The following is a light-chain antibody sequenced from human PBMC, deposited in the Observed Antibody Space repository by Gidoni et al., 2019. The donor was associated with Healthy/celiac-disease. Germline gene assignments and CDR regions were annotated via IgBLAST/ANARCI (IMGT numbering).Light chain of an antibody. CDR1: SSDVGGYNY. CDR2: DVS. CDR3: SSYTSSSTLVV. V-gene: IGLV2-14*03. J-gene: IGLJ2*01. Sequence: QSALTQPASVSGSPGQSITISCTGHSSDVGGYNYVSCYQQHPGKAPKLMIYDVSNRPSGVSNLFSGSKSGNTASLTISGLQAVDEADYYCSSYTSSSTLVVFGGGTKLTVL.